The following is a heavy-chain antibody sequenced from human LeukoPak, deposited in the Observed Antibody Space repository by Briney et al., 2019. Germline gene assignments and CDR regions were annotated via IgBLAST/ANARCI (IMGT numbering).Heavy chain of an antibody. V-gene: IGHV3-48*03. D-gene: IGHD1-26*01. CDR2: ISTSGSTI. CDR1: GFTFSSYE. J-gene: IGHJ4*02. Sequence: GGSLRLSCAASGFTFSSYEMNWVRQAPGKGLEWVSYISTSGSTIYYADSVKGRFTISRDNAKNSLYLQMNSLRAEDTAVYYCFWGGRGGTRRGFDYWGQGTLVSVAS. CDR3: FWGGRGGTRRGFDY.